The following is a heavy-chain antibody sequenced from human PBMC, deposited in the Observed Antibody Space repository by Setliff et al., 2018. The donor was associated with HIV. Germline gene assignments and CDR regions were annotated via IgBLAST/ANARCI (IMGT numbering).Heavy chain of an antibody. CDR2: IIPIFGTA. J-gene: IGHJ6*03. D-gene: IGHD3-22*01. CDR1: GGTFSNYA. Sequence: RASVKVSCKAFGGTFSNYAISWVRQAPGQGLEWMGGIIPIFGTANYAQKFQGRVTITADESTSTAYMELSSLRSEDTAVYYCARDDYYYDSSGWGDYYHYYMDVWGKGTTVTVSS. CDR3: ARDDYYYDSSGWGDYYHYYMDV. V-gene: IGHV1-69*13.